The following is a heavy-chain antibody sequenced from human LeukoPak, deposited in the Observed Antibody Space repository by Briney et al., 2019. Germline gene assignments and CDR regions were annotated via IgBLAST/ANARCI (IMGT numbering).Heavy chain of an antibody. V-gene: IGHV3-48*03. CDR3: ARQLGYCSSTSCYSFDY. CDR2: ISSSGSTI. Sequence: PGRSLRLSCAASGFTFSNHDMHWVRQAPGKGPEWVSYISSSGSTIYYADSVKGRFTISRDNAKNSLYLQMNSLRAEDTAVYYCARQLGYCSSTSCYSFDYWGQGTLVTVSS. CDR1: GFTFSNHD. D-gene: IGHD2-2*01. J-gene: IGHJ4*02.